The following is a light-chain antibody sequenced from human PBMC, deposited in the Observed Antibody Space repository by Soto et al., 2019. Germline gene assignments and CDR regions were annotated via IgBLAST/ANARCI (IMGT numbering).Light chain of an antibody. V-gene: IGKV3-20*01. CDR2: GAS. Sequence: IVLTQSAGTLSLSPGERITLSCRASQSVTTRLAWYQHKPGQAPTLLMSGASNRASGVPVRFSGSGSGTDFTLTITRLEPEDFALYYCQQYGGSPLTFGLGTRLEIK. CDR3: QQYGGSPLT. CDR1: QSVTTR. J-gene: IGKJ5*01.